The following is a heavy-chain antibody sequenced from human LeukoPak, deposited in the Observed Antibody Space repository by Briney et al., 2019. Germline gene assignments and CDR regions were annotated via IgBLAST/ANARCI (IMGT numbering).Heavy chain of an antibody. J-gene: IGHJ4*02. Sequence: GGSLRLSCAASGFTFSSYGMHWVRQAPGKGLEWVAVISYDGNNKYYADSVKGRFTISRDNSKNTVYLEMNSLRAEDTGVYYCVKGGRGADCIFDYWGQGTLVTVSS. CDR2: ISYDGNNK. CDR3: VKGGRGADCIFDY. D-gene: IGHD2-21*02. V-gene: IGHV3-30*18. CDR1: GFTFSSYG.